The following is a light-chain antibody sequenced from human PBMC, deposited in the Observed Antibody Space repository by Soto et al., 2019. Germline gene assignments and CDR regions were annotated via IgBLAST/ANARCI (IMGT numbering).Light chain of an antibody. CDR2: EGI. Sequence: QPVLTQPASVSGSPGQSITVSCTGTSDDVGSYNLVSWYQHHPGKAPKIMIYEGIKRPSGVSSRFSGSTSGNTASLTISGLQAEDEADYYCCSYASGSTWVFGGGTQLTVL. CDR3: CSYASGSTWV. V-gene: IGLV2-23*01. CDR1: SDDVGSYNL. J-gene: IGLJ3*02.